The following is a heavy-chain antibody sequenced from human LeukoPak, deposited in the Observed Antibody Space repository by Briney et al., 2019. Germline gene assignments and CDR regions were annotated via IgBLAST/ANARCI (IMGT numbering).Heavy chain of an antibody. D-gene: IGHD3-9*01. CDR1: GFTFSRYS. CDR3: ARSSLRYYDILTGYWSDFGGDY. V-gene: IGHV3-21*01. J-gene: IGHJ4*02. Sequence: AGGSLRLSCAASGFTFSRYSMNWVRQAPGKGLEWVSSISSSSSYIYYADSVKGRFTISRDNAKNSLYLQMNSLRAEDTAVYYCARSSLRYYDILTGYWSDFGGDYWGQGTLVTVSS. CDR2: ISSSSSYI.